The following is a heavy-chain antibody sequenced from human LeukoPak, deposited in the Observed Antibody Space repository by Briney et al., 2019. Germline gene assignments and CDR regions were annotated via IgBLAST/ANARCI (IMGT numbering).Heavy chain of an antibody. J-gene: IGHJ3*01. V-gene: IGHV1-69*11. CDR1: GGTFNTYL. CDR3: ATGTSYRDSFDV. CDR2: IIPILSQS. Sequence: SVKVSCKASGGTFNTYLINWVRQAPGQGLEWMGRIIPILSQSNYAQKFQGTVSITADEFTDTVNMELSSLRSEDTAVYYCATGTSYRDSFDVWGQGTKVTVSS. D-gene: IGHD3/OR15-3a*01.